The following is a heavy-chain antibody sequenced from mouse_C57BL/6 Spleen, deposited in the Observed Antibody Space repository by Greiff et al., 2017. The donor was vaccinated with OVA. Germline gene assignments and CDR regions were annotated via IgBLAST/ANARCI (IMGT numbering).Heavy chain of an antibody. CDR2: IDPENGDT. V-gene: IGHV14-4*01. D-gene: IGHD2-5*01. CDR1: GFNIKDDY. CDR3: TTYYSNYVGAMDY. Sequence: EVQLVESGAELVRPGASVKLSCTASGFNIKDDYMHWVKQRPEQGLEWIGWIDPENGDTEYASKFQGKATITADTSSNTAYLQLSSLTSEDTAVYYCTTYYSNYVGAMDYWGQGTSVTVSS. J-gene: IGHJ4*01.